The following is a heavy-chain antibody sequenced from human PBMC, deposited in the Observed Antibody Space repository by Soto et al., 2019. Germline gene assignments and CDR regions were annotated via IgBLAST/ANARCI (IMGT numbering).Heavy chain of an antibody. V-gene: IGHV4-59*08. J-gene: IGHJ4*02. CDR3: ARHQSGYEYGMTHLDY. CDR1: GGSMGSHY. CDR2: IYSTGST. Sequence: QLQLQESGPGLVKPPETQSLTCTVSGGSMGSHYWSWIRQPPGKGLEWVGHIYSTGSTKYNPSLESRVTISIDTSKNQFSWKLSSMTAADTAMYYCARHQSGYEYGMTHLDYWGQGILVTVSS. D-gene: IGHD5-12*01.